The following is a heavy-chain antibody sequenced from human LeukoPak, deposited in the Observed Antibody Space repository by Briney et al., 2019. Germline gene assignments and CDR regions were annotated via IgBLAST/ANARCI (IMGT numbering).Heavy chain of an antibody. J-gene: IGHJ4*02. D-gene: IGHD3-22*01. V-gene: IGHV1-18*01. CDR3: ARDNYYDSSGLLDY. Sequence: ASVKVSCKASGYTFTSYGISWVRQAPGQGLEWMGWISAYNGNTNYAQKLQGRVTMTTDTSTSTAYMELRSLRPDDTAVYYCARDNYYDSSGLLDYWGQGTLVTVSS. CDR1: GYTFTSYG. CDR2: ISAYNGNT.